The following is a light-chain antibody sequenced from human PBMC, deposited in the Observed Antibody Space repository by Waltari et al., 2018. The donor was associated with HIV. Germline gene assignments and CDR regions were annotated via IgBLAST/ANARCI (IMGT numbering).Light chain of an antibody. CDR1: HSISPH. J-gene: IGKJ3*01. CDR2: GAS. V-gene: IGKV1-39*01. Sequence: DIQMTQSPSPLAAAVGEAINNSYRASHSISPHLTWYQQKLGTVPELVLYGASTLHSGAPARFCGIGAGTQFPLTFSTLQPEDFSTYYCQQSHSIPLTFGPGTKVDVK. CDR3: QQSHSIPLT.